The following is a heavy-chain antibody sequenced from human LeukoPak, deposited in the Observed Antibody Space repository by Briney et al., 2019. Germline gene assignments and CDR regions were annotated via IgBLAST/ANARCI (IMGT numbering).Heavy chain of an antibody. D-gene: IGHD1-26*01. CDR2: IYHSGST. CDR1: GYSISSGYY. V-gene: IGHV4-38-2*02. Sequence: PSETLSLTCTVSGYSISSGYYWGWIRQPPGKGLEWIGSIYHSGSTYYNPSLKSRVTISVDTSKNQFSLKLSSVTAADTAVYYCASYSGSGDDAFDIWGQGTMVTVSS. J-gene: IGHJ3*02. CDR3: ASYSGSGDDAFDI.